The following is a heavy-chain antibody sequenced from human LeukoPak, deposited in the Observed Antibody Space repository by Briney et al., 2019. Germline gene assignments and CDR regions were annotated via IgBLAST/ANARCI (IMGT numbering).Heavy chain of an antibody. CDR3: ARGKLLRYFGWLSRTADAFDI. V-gene: IGHV4-31*03. CDR2: IYYSGST. D-gene: IGHD3-9*01. CDR1: GGSISSGGYY. J-gene: IGHJ3*02. Sequence: SETLSLTCTVSGGSISSGGYYWSWIRQHPGKGLEWIGYIYYSGSTYHNPSLKSRVTISVDTSKNQFSLKLSSVTAADTAVYYCARGKLLRYFGWLSRTADAFDIWGQGTMVTVSS.